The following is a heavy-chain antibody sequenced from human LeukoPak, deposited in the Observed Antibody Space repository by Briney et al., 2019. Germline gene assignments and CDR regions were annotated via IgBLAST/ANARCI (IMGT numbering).Heavy chain of an antibody. CDR2: IKQDGSER. D-gene: IGHD5-18*01. CDR3: ARGYSYDDY. Sequence: GSLRLSCAASGFTFSSYWMTWVRQAPGKGLEWVANIKQDGSERYYVDSVKGRFTISRDNARNSLYLQMNSLRAEDTAVYYCARGYSYDDYWGQGTLVTVSS. V-gene: IGHV3-7*01. CDR1: GFTFSSYW. J-gene: IGHJ4*02.